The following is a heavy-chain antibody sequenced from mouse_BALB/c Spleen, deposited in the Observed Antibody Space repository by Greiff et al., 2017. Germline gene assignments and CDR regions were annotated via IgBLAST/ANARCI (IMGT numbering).Heavy chain of an antibody. CDR1: GFSLTSYG. V-gene: IGHV2-9*02. D-gene: IGHD2-10*02. CDR2: IWAGGST. Sequence: VKLMESGPGLVAPSQSLSITCTVSGFSLTSYGVHWVRQPPGNGLEWLGVIWAGGSTNYNSALMSRLSISKDNSKSQVFLKMNSLQTDDTAMYYCARARYGNYVGAMDYWGQGTSVTVSS. CDR3: ARARYGNYVGAMDY. J-gene: IGHJ4*01.